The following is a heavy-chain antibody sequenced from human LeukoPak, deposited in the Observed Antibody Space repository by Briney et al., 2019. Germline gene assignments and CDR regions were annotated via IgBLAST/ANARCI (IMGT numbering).Heavy chain of an antibody. CDR3: AREGFGELSHFDY. J-gene: IGHJ4*02. Sequence: PSETLSLTCIVSGGSISSSTYYWGWIRRPPGKGLEWIGSIYYSGSTYYNPSLKSRVTVSVDTSKNQFSLNLSSVTAADTAVYYCAREGFGELSHFDYWGQRTLVTVSS. V-gene: IGHV4-39*01. D-gene: IGHD3-10*01. CDR1: GGSISSSTYY. CDR2: IYYSGST.